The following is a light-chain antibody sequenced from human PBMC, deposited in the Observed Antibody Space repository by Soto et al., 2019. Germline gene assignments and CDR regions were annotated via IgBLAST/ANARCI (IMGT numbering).Light chain of an antibody. CDR1: SSNIGSNA. Sequence: QSVLTQPPSASGTPGQRVTISCSGSSSNIGSNAVNWYQQLPGTAPKLLIYSNNQRPSGVPGRFSGSKSGTSASLAISGLQSEDEAEYFCCSYAGRYKLVFGGGTKLTVL. J-gene: IGLJ3*02. CDR2: SNN. CDR3: CSYAGRYKLV. V-gene: IGLV1-44*01.